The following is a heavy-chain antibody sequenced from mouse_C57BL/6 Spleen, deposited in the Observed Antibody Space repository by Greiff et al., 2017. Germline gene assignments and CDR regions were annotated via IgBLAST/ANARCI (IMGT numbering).Heavy chain of an antibody. J-gene: IGHJ4*01. CDR3: ARADGYLYAMDY. CDR1: GFSLTSYG. CDR2: IWSDGST. Sequence: QVQLKESGPGLVAPSQSLSITCTVSGFSLTSYGVHWVRQPPGKGLEWLVVIWSDGSTTYNSAPKSRLSISKDNSKSQVFLKMNSLQTDDTAMYYCARADGYLYAMDYWGQGTSVTVSS. D-gene: IGHD2-3*01. V-gene: IGHV2-6*03.